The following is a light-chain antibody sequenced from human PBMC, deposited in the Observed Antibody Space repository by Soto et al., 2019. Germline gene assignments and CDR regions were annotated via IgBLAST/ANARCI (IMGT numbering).Light chain of an antibody. Sequence: EIVLTQSPGTLSLSPGERATLSCRASQSVSSSYLAWYQQKPGQAPRLLIHGASNRATGIPDRFSGSGSGTDFTLTITRLEPEDFAVYYCQQRSNWPSITFGQGTRLEIK. CDR3: QQRSNWPSIT. V-gene: IGKV3D-20*02. J-gene: IGKJ5*01. CDR2: GAS. CDR1: QSVSSSY.